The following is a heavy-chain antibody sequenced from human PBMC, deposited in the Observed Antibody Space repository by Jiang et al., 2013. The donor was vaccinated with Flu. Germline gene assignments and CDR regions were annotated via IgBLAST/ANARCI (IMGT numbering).Heavy chain of an antibody. V-gene: IGHV3-13*01. J-gene: IGHJ4*02. CDR3: ASYRGTSHY. CDR1: GFTFSRYD. CDR2: IGTAGDT. D-gene: IGHD1-26*01. Sequence: QLLESGGGLVQPGGSLRLSCAASGFTFSRYDMHWVRQATGKGLEWVSAIGTAGDTYYPGSVKGRFTISRENAKSFLYLQMNSLRAEDTAVYYCASYRGTSHYWGQGTLVTVSS.